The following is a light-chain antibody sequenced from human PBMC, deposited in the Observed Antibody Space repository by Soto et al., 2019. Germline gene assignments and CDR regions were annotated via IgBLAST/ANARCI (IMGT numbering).Light chain of an antibody. CDR3: CSYTGTYV. V-gene: IGLV2-11*01. CDR2: DYT. J-gene: IGLJ1*01. Sequence: QSVLSQPRSVSGSPGQSITMSCTGANTGIDDYNFVSWYQQHPGRAPKLIIYDYTKRPPGVPDRFSGSRSGNAASLTISGLQADDEADYYCCSYTGTYVFESGTKVTVL. CDR1: NTGIDDYNF.